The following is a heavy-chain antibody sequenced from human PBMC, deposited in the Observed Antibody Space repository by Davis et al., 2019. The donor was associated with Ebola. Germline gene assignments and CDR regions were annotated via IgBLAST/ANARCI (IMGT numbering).Heavy chain of an antibody. CDR2: IYHSGST. CDR1: GYSISSGYY. J-gene: IGHJ2*01. CDR3: ARRSRWLHQHWYFDP. V-gene: IGHV4-38-2*02. D-gene: IGHD5-24*01. Sequence: PSETLSLTCTVSGYSISSGYYWGWIRQPPGKGLEWIGSIYHSGSTYYNPSLKSRVTISVDTSKNQFSLKLSSVTAADTAVYYCARRSRWLHQHWYFDPWGRGTLVTVSS.